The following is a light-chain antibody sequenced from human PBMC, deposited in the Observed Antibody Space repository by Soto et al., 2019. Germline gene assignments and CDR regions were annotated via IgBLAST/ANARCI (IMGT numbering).Light chain of an antibody. J-gene: IGLJ1*01. CDR1: SSDVGGYNY. Sequence: QSVLSQPASVSGSTGQSITISCTGTSSDVGGYNYVSWYQQHPGKAPKLMIYDVSNRPSGVSNRFSGSKSGNTASLTISGLQAEDEAEYYCRSYTSSSTPVSATGSKVTVL. V-gene: IGLV2-14*01. CDR3: RSYTSSSTPV. CDR2: DVS.